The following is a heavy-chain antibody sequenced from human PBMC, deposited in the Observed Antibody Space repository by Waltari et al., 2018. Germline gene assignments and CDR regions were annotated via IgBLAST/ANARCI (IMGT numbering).Heavy chain of an antibody. J-gene: IGHJ6*02. CDR1: GGSISSGSYY. CDR3: ARTAAAAYGMDV. V-gene: IGHV4-61*09. CDR2: IYTSGST. D-gene: IGHD6-13*01. Sequence: QVQLQESGPGLVKPSQTLSLTCTVSGGSISSGSYYWSWIRQPAGKGLEWIGYIYTSGSTNYNPSLKSRVTISVDTSKNQFSLKLSSVTAADTAVYYCARTAAAAYGMDVWGQGTTVTVSS.